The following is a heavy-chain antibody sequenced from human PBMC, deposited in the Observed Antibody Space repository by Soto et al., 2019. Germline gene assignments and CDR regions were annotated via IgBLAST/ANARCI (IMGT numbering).Heavy chain of an antibody. D-gene: IGHD1-1*01. V-gene: IGHV3-9*01. CDR1: GFTFDDYA. CDR3: AKAGTRARTKERDY. Sequence: GGSLRLSCAASGFTFDDYAMHWVRQAPGKGLEWVSGISWNSGSIGYADSVKGRCTISRGNAKNSLYLQMNSMTTEDTALYYCAKAGTRARTKERDYWGQGTLVTVSS. J-gene: IGHJ4*02. CDR2: ISWNSGSI.